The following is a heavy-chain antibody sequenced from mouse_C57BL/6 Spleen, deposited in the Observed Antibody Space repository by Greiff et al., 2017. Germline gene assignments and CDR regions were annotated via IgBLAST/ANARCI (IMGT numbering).Heavy chain of an antibody. J-gene: IGHJ2*01. Sequence: QVQLQQPGAELVKPGASVKLSCKASGYTFTSYWMQWVKQRPGQGLEWIGEIDPSDSYTNYNQKFKGKATLTVDTSSSTAYMPLSSLTSEDSAVYYCARRLGRGPFDYWGQGTTLTVSS. CDR2: IDPSDSYT. CDR3: ARRLGRGPFDY. CDR1: GYTFTSYW. V-gene: IGHV1-50*01. D-gene: IGHD4-1*01.